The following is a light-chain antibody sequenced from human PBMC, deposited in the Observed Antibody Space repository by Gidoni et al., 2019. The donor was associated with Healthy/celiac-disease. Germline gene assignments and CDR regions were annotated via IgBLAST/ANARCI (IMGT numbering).Light chain of an antibody. CDR2: AAS. V-gene: IGKV1-39*01. Sequence: DIQMTQSPSSLSASVGDRVTITCRASQSISSYLNWYQQKPGKAPKLLIYAASSLQSGFPSRFSGSGSGTDFTLTISSLQPEYFAPYYCQQSYSTPYTFGQGTKLEIK. CDR3: QQSYSTPYT. CDR1: QSISSY. J-gene: IGKJ2*01.